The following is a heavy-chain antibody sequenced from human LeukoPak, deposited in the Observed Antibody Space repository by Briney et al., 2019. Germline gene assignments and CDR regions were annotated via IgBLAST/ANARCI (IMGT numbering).Heavy chain of an antibody. CDR3: ARQRGGTTGNNFDY. J-gene: IGHJ4*02. CDR2: IYYSGST. D-gene: IGHD1-1*01. CDR1: GGSISSYY. V-gene: IGHV4-59*08. Sequence: SETLSLTCTVPGGSISSYYWSWIRQPPGKGLEWIGYIYYSGSTNYNPSLKSRVTISVDTSKNQFSLKLSSVTAADTAVYYCARQRGGTTGNNFDYWGQGTLVTVSS.